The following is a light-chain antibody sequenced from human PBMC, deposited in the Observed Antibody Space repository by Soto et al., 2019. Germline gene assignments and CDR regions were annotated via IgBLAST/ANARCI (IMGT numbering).Light chain of an antibody. CDR3: QQYNNWPPKYT. CDR1: QSVSSN. CDR2: AAS. Sequence: EIVMTQSPATLSVSPGERATLSCRASQSVSSNLAWYQQKPGQAPRLLIYAASTRATGIPARFSGSGSGTEFTLTISSLQSEDFAVDYCQQYNNWPPKYTFGQGTNLGIK. V-gene: IGKV3-15*01. J-gene: IGKJ2*01.